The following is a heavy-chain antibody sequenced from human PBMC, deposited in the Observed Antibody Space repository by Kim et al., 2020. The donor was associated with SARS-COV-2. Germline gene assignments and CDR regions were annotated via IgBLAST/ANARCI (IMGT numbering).Heavy chain of an antibody. CDR1: GFTFSSYW. D-gene: IGHD5-12*01. V-gene: IGHV3-7*03. CDR3: AGEGQVATIPFDY. Sequence: GGSLRLSCAASGFTFSSYWMSWVRQAPGKGLEWVANIKQDGSEKYYVDSVKGRFTISRDNAKNSLYLQMNSLRAEDTAVYYCAGEGQVATIPFDYWGQGTLVTVSS. J-gene: IGHJ4*02. CDR2: IKQDGSEK.